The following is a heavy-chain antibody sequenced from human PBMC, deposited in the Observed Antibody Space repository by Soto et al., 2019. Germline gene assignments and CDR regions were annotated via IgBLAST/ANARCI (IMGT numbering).Heavy chain of an antibody. CDR2: IYHSGST. D-gene: IGHD5-18*01. Sequence: SETLSLTCAVSGGSISSSNWWSWVRQPPGKGLEWIGEIYHSGSTNYNPSLKSRVTISVDKSKNQFSLKLSSVTAADTAVYYCARSGYSYGTPEYFDYWGQGTLVTVSS. CDR1: GGSISSSNW. V-gene: IGHV4-4*02. J-gene: IGHJ4*02. CDR3: ARSGYSYGTPEYFDY.